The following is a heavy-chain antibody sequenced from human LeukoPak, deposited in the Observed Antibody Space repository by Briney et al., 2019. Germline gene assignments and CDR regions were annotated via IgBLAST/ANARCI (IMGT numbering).Heavy chain of an antibody. CDR3: AGGGSPPEALGDAFEI. J-gene: IGHJ3*02. D-gene: IGHD1-26*01. Sequence: GGSLRLSCAASGFTFSSYWMHWVRQAPGKGLVWVSRIKSDGSSTTYADSVEGRFTISRDNAKNTLYLQMNSLRAEDTAVYYCAGGGSPPEALGDAFEIWGQGTMVTVSS. CDR2: IKSDGSST. V-gene: IGHV3-74*01. CDR1: GFTFSSYW.